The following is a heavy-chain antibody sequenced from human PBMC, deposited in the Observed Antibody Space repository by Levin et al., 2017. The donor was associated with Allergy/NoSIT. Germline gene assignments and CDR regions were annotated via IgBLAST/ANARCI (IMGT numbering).Heavy chain of an antibody. CDR2: ISGNSRTI. CDR3: VSYRDGPYIHIAY. Sequence: PGGSLRLSCVVSGFTFSSYAMSWIRQTPDKGLEWISIISGNSRTIYYADSVRGRFTISRDNSKNTLYLQMNSLSAQDTALYYCVSYRDGPYIHIAYWGKGTLVTVSS. D-gene: IGHD3-16*02. CDR1: GFTFSSYA. J-gene: IGHJ4*02. V-gene: IGHV3-23*01.